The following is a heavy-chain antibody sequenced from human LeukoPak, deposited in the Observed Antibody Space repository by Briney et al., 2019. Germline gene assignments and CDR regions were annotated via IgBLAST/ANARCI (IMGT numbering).Heavy chain of an antibody. V-gene: IGHV4-39*07. Sequence: SETLSLTCNVSGGSISSGSYYWSWIRQPPGKGLEWIGSIYHSGSTHYNSSLKSRVTISVDTSKNQLSLKLSSVTAADTAVYYCARGVGLTQGGTFDYWGQGTLVTVSS. CDR1: GGSISSGSYY. CDR2: IYHSGST. D-gene: IGHD1-1*01. J-gene: IGHJ4*02. CDR3: ARGVGLTQGGTFDY.